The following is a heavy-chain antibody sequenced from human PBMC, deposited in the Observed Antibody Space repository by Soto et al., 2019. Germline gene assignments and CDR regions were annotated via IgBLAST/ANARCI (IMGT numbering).Heavy chain of an antibody. CDR3: ARDMAPGGYKIWGLFDY. D-gene: IGHD5-12*01. CDR2: IWYDGSNK. CDR1: GFTFSSYG. Sequence: GESLKISCAASGFTFSSYGMHWVRQAPGKGLEWVAVIWYDGSNKYYADSVKGRFTISRDNSKNTLYLQMNSLRAEDTAVYYCARDMAPGGYKIWGLFDYWGQGTLVTVSS. J-gene: IGHJ4*02. V-gene: IGHV3-33*01.